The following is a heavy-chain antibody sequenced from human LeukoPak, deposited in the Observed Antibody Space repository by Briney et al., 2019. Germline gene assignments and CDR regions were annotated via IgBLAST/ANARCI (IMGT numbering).Heavy chain of an antibody. CDR1: GYTFTGYY. D-gene: IGHD1-1*01. V-gene: IGHV1-2*02. J-gene: IGHJ4*02. CDR3: ARVPTTMDYFDY. CDR2: INPNSGGT. Sequence: ASVKVSCKASGYTFTGYYIHWVRQAPGQGLEWMGWINPNSGGTNYAQKFQGRVTMTRDTSISTAYMELSRLRSDDTAVYYCARVPTTMDYFDYWGQGTLVTVSS.